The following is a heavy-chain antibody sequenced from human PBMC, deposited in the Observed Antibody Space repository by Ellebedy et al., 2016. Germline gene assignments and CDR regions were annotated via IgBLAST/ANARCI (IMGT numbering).Heavy chain of an antibody. CDR2: VKTEQSAT. V-gene: IGHV3-74*01. CDR1: GFTFSSLW. CDR3: ATGAESAYEY. Sequence: GESLKISXAVSGFTFSSLWLHWVRQAPGEGLVWLALVKTEQSATFYADSVKGRFTISRDNAKNTLYLQMNSLRVEDSAVYYCATGAESAYEYWGQGTLVTVSS. J-gene: IGHJ4*02. D-gene: IGHD3-16*01.